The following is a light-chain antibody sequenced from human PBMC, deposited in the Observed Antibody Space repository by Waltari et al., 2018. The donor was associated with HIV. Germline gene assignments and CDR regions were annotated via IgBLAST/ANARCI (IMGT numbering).Light chain of an antibody. J-gene: IGLJ3*02. CDR2: RNN. V-gene: IGLV1-47*01. CDR1: SSNIGSNY. CDR3: ATWDDSLSALWV. Sequence: QSVLTQPPSASGTPGQRVTIPCSGNSSNIGSNYVYLYQQLPGTTPRLLIFRNNQSPSGVPDRFSGSKSGTSASLAISGLRSEDEADYFCATWDDSLSALWVFGGGTKLTVL.